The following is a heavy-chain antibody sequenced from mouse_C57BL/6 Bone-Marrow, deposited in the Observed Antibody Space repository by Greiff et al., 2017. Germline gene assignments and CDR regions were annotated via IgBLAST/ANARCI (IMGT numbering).Heavy chain of an antibody. CDR1: GFTFSDYG. Sequence: EVQVVESGGGLVKPGGSLKLSCAASGFTFSDYGMHWVRQAPEKGLEWVAYISSGSSTIYYADTVKGRFTISRDNAKNTLFLQMASLRSEDTAMYYCARGGIYYEDYFDYWGQGTTLTVSA. V-gene: IGHV5-17*01. J-gene: IGHJ2*01. CDR3: ARGGIYYEDYFDY. CDR2: ISSGSSTI. D-gene: IGHD2-4*01.